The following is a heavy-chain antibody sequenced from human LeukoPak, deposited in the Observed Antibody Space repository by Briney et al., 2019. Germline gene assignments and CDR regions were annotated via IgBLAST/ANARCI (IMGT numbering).Heavy chain of an antibody. CDR3: ARVTYNGYQHFDY. J-gene: IGHJ4*02. Sequence: QASETLSLTCIVSGGSISTNTYYWGWIRLPPGKGLEWIGEIHHRGTTYYNPSLRSRVTISVDTSKNQFSLRLTSVTAADTAVYYCARVTYNGYQHFDYWGQGNLVTVS. CDR2: IHHRGTT. CDR1: GGSISTNTYY. V-gene: IGHV4-39*07. D-gene: IGHD3-10*01.